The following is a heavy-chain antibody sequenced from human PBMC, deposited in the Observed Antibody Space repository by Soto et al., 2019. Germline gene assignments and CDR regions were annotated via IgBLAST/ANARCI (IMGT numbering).Heavy chain of an antibody. CDR2: ISGSSGNI. Sequence: GGSLRLSCAASGFTFSSYAMSWVRQAPGKGLEWVSAISGSSGNIYYADSVKGRFTISRDNAKNSLYLQMNSLRAEDTAVYYCARVHSSGWYYFDYWGQGTLVTVSS. CDR3: ARVHSSGWYYFDY. CDR1: GFTFSSYA. V-gene: IGHV3-21*01. J-gene: IGHJ4*02. D-gene: IGHD6-19*01.